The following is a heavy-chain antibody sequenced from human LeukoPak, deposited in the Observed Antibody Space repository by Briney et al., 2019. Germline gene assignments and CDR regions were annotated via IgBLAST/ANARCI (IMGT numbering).Heavy chain of an antibody. CDR1: GYTFTSYG. D-gene: IGHD3-22*01. CDR3: ARDDRYYYDSSGYPY. J-gene: IGHJ4*02. Sequence: GASVKVSCKASGYTFTSYGISWVRQAPGQGLEWMGWISSYNGNTNYAQKLQGRATMTTDTSTSTAYMELRSLRSDDTAVYYCARDDRYYYDSSGYPYWGQGTLVTVSS. V-gene: IGHV1-18*01. CDR2: ISSYNGNT.